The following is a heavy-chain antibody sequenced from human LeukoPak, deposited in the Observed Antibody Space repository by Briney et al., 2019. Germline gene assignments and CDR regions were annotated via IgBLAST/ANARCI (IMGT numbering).Heavy chain of an antibody. CDR2: INPNSGGT. V-gene: IGHV1-2*02. D-gene: IGHD3-9*01. Sequence: ASVKVSCKASGYTFTGYYMHWVRQAPGQGLEWMGWINPNSGGTNYAQKFQGRVTMTRDTSISAAYMELSRLRSDDTAVYYCASQLLTGYMPDYWGQGTLVTVSS. CDR3: ASQLLTGYMPDY. CDR1: GYTFTGYY. J-gene: IGHJ4*02.